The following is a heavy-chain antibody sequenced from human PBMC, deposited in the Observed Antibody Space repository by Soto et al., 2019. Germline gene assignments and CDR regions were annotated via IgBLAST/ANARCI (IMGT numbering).Heavy chain of an antibody. V-gene: IGHV1-24*01. Sequence: ASVKVSCKVSGYTLTELSMHWVRQAPGKGLEWMGGFDPEDGETIYAQKFQGRVTMTEDTSTDTAYMELSSLRSEDTAVYYCATALPRPGRAHNRFFDYWGQGTMVTVSS. CDR1: GYTLTELS. CDR3: ATALPRPGRAHNRFFDY. CDR2: FDPEDGET. J-gene: IGHJ4*02. D-gene: IGHD3-16*02.